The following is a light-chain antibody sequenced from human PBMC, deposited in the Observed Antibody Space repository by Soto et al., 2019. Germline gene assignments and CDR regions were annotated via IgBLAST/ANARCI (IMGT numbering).Light chain of an antibody. Sequence: QSALTQPASVSGSPGQSITISCTGTSSDVGGYNYVSWYQQHPGKAPKLMIYEVSNRPSGVSNRFYGSKSGNTASLTISGLQAEDEADYYCGSYTSSATYVFGTGTKVTVL. J-gene: IGLJ1*01. V-gene: IGLV2-14*01. CDR1: SSDVGGYNY. CDR2: EVS. CDR3: GSYTSSATYV.